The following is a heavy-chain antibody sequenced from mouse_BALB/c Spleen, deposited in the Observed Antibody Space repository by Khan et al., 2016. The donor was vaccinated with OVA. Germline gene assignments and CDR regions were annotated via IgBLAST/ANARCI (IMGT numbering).Heavy chain of an antibody. CDR3: ARPPYFSYTLDH. CDR2: INTYTGEP. J-gene: IGHJ4*01. Sequence: QIQLVQSGPELKKPGETVKISCKASGYTFTSYGMNWVKQSPGKALKWMGWINTYTGEPTYADDFKGRFAFSLETSASTAYLQINNLKNEDTATYFCARPPYFSYTLDHWGQGTLVTVSS. V-gene: IGHV9-3-1*01. D-gene: IGHD2-10*01. CDR1: GYTFTSYG.